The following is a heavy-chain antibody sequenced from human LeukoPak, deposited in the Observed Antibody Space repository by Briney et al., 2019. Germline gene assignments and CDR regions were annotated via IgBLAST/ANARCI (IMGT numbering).Heavy chain of an antibody. CDR1: GFTFSSHG. Sequence: GGSLRLSCAASGFTFSSHGIHWVRPAPRKGREWVTVIWYDGSNKYYADSVKGRFTISRDNTKNTEDLQMNRLSAEDTAVYYCARESLSDSRGQGGGFDLWGQGTMVTVSS. D-gene: IGHD3-22*01. J-gene: IGHJ3*01. V-gene: IGHV3-33*01. CDR3: ARESLSDSRGQGGGFDL. CDR2: IWYDGSNK.